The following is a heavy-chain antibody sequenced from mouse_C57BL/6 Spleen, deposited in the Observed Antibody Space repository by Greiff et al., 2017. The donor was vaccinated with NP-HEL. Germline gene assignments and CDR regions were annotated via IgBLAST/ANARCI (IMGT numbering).Heavy chain of an antibody. CDR1: GYTFTSYW. CDR2: INPSDSDT. CDR3: AIPTGRKYAMDY. J-gene: IGHJ4*01. V-gene: IGHV1-74*01. Sequence: VQLQQSGAELVKPGASVKVSCKASGYTFTSYWMHWVKQRPGQGLEWIGRINPSDSDTNYNQKFKGKATLTVDKSSSTAYMQLSSLTSEDSAVYYCAIPTGRKYAMDYWGQGTSVTVSS. D-gene: IGHD4-1*02.